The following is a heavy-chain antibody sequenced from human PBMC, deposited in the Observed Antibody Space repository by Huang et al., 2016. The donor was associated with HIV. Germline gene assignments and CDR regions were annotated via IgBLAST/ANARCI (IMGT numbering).Heavy chain of an antibody. J-gene: IGHJ4*02. D-gene: IGHD6-6*01. Sequence: QVQLVQSGAEVKNPGASVRASCKASGYTFTDSNIQWVRQAPGQGLEWMGWINPKRGGTSYAQRFQGRVTMTRDTTISTVHMDLRRIQSDDTAVYFCARDWSFGSSTSPADWGQGTLVTVSS. CDR1: GYTFTDSN. CDR3: ARDWSFGSSTSPAD. V-gene: IGHV1-2*02. CDR2: INPKRGGT.